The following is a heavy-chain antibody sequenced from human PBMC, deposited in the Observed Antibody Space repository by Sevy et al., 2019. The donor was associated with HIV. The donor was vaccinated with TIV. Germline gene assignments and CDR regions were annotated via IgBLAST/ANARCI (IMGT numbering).Heavy chain of an antibody. CDR1: GFSFSDYD. D-gene: IGHD2-21*02. CDR2: ISHDERYK. CDR3: ARLVSCGGDCYYLDS. Sequence: GGSLRLSCAASGFSFSDYDMHWVRQAPGKGLDWVAVISHDERYKNYAESVKVRFTISRDNFKNTLSLQMDSLRPEDTAVYFCARLVSCGGDCYYLDSWGQGALVTVS. V-gene: IGHV3-30*01. J-gene: IGHJ4*02.